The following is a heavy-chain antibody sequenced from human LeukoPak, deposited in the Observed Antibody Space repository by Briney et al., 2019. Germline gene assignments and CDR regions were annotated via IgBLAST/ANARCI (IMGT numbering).Heavy chain of an antibody. J-gene: IGHJ4*02. V-gene: IGHV1-8*01. CDR2: MNPNSGNT. CDR3: TRGGQSAYYFDY. Sequence: ASVKVSCKASGYTFTSYDINWVRQATGQGLEWMGWMNPNSGNTGYAQKFQGRVTMTRNTSISTAYMELSSLRSEDTAVYYCTRGGQSAYYFDYWGQGTLVTVSP. CDR1: GYTFTSYD.